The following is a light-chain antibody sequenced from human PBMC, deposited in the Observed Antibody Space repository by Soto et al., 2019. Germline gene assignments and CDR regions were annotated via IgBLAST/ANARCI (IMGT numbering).Light chain of an antibody. CDR3: QQSYSTPRPIT. CDR2: AAS. CDR1: QSISSY. Sequence: DIQMTQSPSSLSASVGDRVTITCRASQSISSYLNWYQQKPGKAPKLLIYAASSLQSGVPSRFSGSGSGTDFTLTISSLQPEDFAAYYCQQSYSTPRPITSGPRSKVSIK. J-gene: IGKJ3*01. V-gene: IGKV1-39*01.